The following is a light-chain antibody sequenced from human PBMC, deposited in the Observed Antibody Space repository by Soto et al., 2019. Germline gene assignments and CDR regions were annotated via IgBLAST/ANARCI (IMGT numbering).Light chain of an antibody. CDR2: QTS. Sequence: IELTHSPATLSSFPCDIVTLSCRASQYINTRLAWYQHRPGQAPRLLIYQTSLRAAGIPARFSASGSGTDFTLTISDVQPEDFALYYCHQRQSWPRTFGQGTKVDIK. V-gene: IGKV3-11*01. J-gene: IGKJ1*01. CDR3: HQRQSWPRT. CDR1: QYINTR.